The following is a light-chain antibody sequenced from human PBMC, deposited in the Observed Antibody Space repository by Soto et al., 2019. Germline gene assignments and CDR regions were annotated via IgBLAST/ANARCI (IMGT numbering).Light chain of an antibody. CDR1: QTISNW. V-gene: IGKV1-5*03. CDR2: KAS. J-gene: IGKJ1*01. Sequence: DIQMTQSPSTLSASVGDRVTITCRASQTISNWLAWYQQKPGIAPKLLIYKASSLESGVPSRFSGAGSGTDFTLTITSLQPDDSATYYCQQYDSFSVWTFGQGTKVDIK. CDR3: QQYDSFSVWT.